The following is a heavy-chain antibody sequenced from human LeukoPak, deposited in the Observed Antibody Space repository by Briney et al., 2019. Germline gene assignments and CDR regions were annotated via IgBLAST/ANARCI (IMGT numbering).Heavy chain of an antibody. CDR2: INSDGSST. J-gene: IGHJ4*02. V-gene: IGHV3-74*01. CDR1: GFNLSSYW. Sequence: GGSLRLSCAASGFNLSSYWMHWVRQAPGKGLVWVSRINSDGSSTSYADSVKGRFTISRDNSKNTLYLQMNSLRPDDTAMYYCAKDRIVLVTATFDYWGQGTLVTVSS. CDR3: AKDRIVLVTATFDY. D-gene: IGHD2-21*02.